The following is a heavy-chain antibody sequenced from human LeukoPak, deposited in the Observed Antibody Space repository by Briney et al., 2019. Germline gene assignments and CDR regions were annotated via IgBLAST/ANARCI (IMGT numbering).Heavy chain of an antibody. J-gene: IGHJ4*02. V-gene: IGHV3-23*01. Sequence: PGGSLRLSCAASGFTFSSYAMSWVRQAPGKGLDWVSAISGSGGSTYYADSVKGRFTISRDNSKNTLYLQMNSLRAEDTAVYYCAKDLGRYCSSTSCYPSYYFDYWGQGTLVTVSS. D-gene: IGHD2-2*01. CDR3: AKDLGRYCSSTSCYPSYYFDY. CDR2: ISGSGGST. CDR1: GFTFSSYA.